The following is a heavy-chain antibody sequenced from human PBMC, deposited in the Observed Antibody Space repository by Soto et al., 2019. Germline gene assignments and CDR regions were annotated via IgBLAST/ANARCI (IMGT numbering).Heavy chain of an antibody. Sequence: ASGTDSCKASGYIFASFYIHAVRQAPGQGLEWMGWINPFDGSRMFAQSFQGRVTMTRDTSTSTVYMEVSSLRSEDTAVYYCSRVDPGETSPFDHWGQGTLVTVSS. J-gene: IGHJ4*02. CDR3: SRVDPGETSPFDH. CDR2: INPFDGSR. CDR1: GYIFASFY. D-gene: IGHD3-10*01. V-gene: IGHV1-46*03.